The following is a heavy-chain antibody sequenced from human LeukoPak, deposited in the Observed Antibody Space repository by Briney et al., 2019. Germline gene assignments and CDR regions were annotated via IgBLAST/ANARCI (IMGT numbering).Heavy chain of an antibody. CDR1: GGSLSGYY. J-gene: IGHJ4*02. CDR2: INHSGST. V-gene: IGHV4-34*10. Sequence: PSETLSLTCAVSGGSLSGYYWTWIRQPPGKGLEWIGEINHSGSTNYNPSLKSRVTMSVDTSRKQFFLRLSSVTAADTAVYYCAKEAPYSSSRADFDYWGQGTLVTVSS. CDR3: AKEAPYSSSRADFDY. D-gene: IGHD6-6*01.